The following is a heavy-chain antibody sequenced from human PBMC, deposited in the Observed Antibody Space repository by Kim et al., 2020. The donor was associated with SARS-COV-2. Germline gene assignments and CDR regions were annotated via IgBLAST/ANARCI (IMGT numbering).Heavy chain of an antibody. CDR2: ISAYNGNT. J-gene: IGHJ3*02. Sequence: ASVKVSCKASGYTFTSYGISWVRQAPGQGLEWMGWISAYNGNTNYAQKLQGRVTMTTDTSTSTAYMELRSLRSDDTAVYYCARVRPDPQFRNRWEPNLDAFDIWGQGTMVTVSS. CDR1: GYTFTSYG. D-gene: IGHD1-26*01. V-gene: IGHV1-18*01. CDR3: ARVRPDPQFRNRWEPNLDAFDI.